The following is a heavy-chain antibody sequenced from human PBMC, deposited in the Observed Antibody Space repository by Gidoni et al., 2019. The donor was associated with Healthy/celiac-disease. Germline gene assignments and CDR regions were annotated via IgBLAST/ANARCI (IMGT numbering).Heavy chain of an antibody. Sequence: EVQLLESGGGLVQPGGSLRLSCAASGFTFSSYAMSWVRQAPGKGLEWVSAISVSGGSTYYADSVKGRFTISRDNSKNTLYLQMNSLRAEDTAVYYCAKDGVRGVVVLAAGGYFDYWGQGTLVTVSS. J-gene: IGHJ4*02. V-gene: IGHV3-23*01. CDR1: GFTFSSYA. D-gene: IGHD2-15*01. CDR2: ISVSGGST. CDR3: AKDGVRGVVVLAAGGYFDY.